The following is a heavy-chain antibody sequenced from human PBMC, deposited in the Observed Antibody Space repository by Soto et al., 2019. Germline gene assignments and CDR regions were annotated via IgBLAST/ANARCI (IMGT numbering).Heavy chain of an antibody. CDR3: AGDPYYYASYY. Sequence: GGSLRLSCATSKFTFSDHYMTWIRQAPGKGLEWVSYISQSGTTIHYADSVKGRFTVSRDNAQKSLYLQMNSLRAEDTAVYYCAGDPYYYASYYWGQGTLVTVYS. CDR2: ISQSGTTI. V-gene: IGHV3-11*01. CDR1: KFTFSDHY. J-gene: IGHJ4*02. D-gene: IGHD3-10*01.